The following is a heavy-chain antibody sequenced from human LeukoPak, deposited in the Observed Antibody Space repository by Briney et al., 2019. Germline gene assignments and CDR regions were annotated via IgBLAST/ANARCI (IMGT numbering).Heavy chain of an antibody. D-gene: IGHD2/OR15-2a*01. J-gene: IGHJ6*03. CDR2: IIPIFGTA. Sequence: GSSVKVSCKASGGTFSSYAISWVRQAPGQGLEWMGRIIPIFGTANYAQKFQGRVTITTDESTSTAYMELSSLRSEDTAVYYCARVEYEVGYYYYYMDVWGKGTTVTVSS. CDR1: GGTFSSYA. CDR3: ARVEYEVGYYYYYMDV. V-gene: IGHV1-69*05.